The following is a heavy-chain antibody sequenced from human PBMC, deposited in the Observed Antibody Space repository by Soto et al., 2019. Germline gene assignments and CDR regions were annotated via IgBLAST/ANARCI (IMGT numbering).Heavy chain of an antibody. D-gene: IGHD5-12*01. CDR1: GYTFTNYH. J-gene: IGHJ4*02. CDR2: INPGDGGT. CDR3: ARVAHQSLDY. V-gene: IGHV1-46*01. Sequence: ASVKVSCKTSGYTFTNYHIHWVRQAPGQGFEWLGIINPGDGGTGYAQKFQGRVTMTRDTSTSTVYMDMSSLRSEDTAVYYCARVAHQSLDYWGLGTLVTVSS.